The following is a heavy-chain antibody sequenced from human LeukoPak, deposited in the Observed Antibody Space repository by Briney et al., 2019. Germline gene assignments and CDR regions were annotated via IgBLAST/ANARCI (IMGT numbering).Heavy chain of an antibody. CDR3: ARAEAAAGPSDAFDI. CDR2: TSSSGSTI. CDR1: GFTFSDYY. J-gene: IGHJ3*02. Sequence: PGGSLRLSCAASGFTFSDYYMSWIRQAPGKGLEWVSYTSSSGSTIYYADSVKGRFTISRDNAKNSLYLQMNSLRAEDTAVYYCARAEAAAGPSDAFDIWGQGTMVTVSS. D-gene: IGHD6-13*01. V-gene: IGHV3-11*01.